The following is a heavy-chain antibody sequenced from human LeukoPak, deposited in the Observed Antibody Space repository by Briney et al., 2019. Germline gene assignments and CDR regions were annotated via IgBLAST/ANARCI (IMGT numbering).Heavy chain of an antibody. J-gene: IGHJ4*02. Sequence: GASVKVSCKVSGYTLTVLSMHWVRQAPGKGLEWMGGFDPEDGETIYAQKFQGRVTMTEDTSTDTAYMELSSLRSEDTAVYYCATDSITMVRGVYFDYWGQGTLVTVSS. V-gene: IGHV1-24*01. CDR1: GYTLTVLS. CDR2: FDPEDGET. CDR3: ATDSITMVRGVYFDY. D-gene: IGHD3-10*01.